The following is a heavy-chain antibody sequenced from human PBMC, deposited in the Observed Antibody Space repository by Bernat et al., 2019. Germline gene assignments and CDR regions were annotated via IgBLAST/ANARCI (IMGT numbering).Heavy chain of an antibody. CDR1: GGSISSYY. J-gene: IGHJ4*02. CDR3: ARGSVNSTYYYDRSGYYPSGY. V-gene: IGHV4-59*01. D-gene: IGHD3-22*01. Sequence: QVQLQESGPGLVKPSETLSLTCTVSGGSISSYYWSWIRQPPGKGLEWMGYFYYCGNTNHNPSLKSRVTMSVDTSNSQFSLKLSSVTAADTAVYYCARGSVNSTYYYDRSGYYPSGYWGQGTLVTVSS. CDR2: FYYCGNT.